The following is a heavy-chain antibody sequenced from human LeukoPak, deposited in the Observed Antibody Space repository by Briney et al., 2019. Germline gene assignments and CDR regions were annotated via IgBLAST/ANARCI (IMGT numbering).Heavy chain of an antibody. CDR3: VKRSPYYCDY. V-gene: IGHV3-23*01. CDR2: FSARTGYT. J-gene: IGHJ4*02. CDR1: GFTFSNSA. Sequence: SGGSLRLSCAASGFTFSNSAMAWVRQAPGKGLEWVSTFSARTGYTYYADSLKGRFTISRDISKDTLYLQMNSLRAEDTAVYYCVKRSPYYCDYWGQGTLVTVSS.